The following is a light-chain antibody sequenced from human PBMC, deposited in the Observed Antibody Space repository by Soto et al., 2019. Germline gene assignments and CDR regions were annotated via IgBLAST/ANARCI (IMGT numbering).Light chain of an antibody. J-gene: IGKJ5*01. V-gene: IGKV3-11*01. CDR1: QSVSTY. CDR3: QQRRSWTPPIT. CDR2: DAS. Sequence: EIVLTQSPATLSVSPWERATLSCRASQSVSTYLAWYQQRPGQAPRLLIYDASSLPSDIPPRFSGSGSGTDSTLTLTSLEPQPFAVSSCQQRRSWTPPITFGQGTRLEIK.